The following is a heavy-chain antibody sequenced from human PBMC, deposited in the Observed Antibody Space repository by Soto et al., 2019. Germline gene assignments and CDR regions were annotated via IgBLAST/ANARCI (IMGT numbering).Heavy chain of an antibody. CDR2: IYYSGNT. CDR3: AIDFKRYSRPTGLLSY. CDR1: GDSISSGDYY. D-gene: IGHD6-13*01. V-gene: IGHV4-30-4*01. Sequence: PSETLSLTCTVSGDSISSGDYYWSWIRQPPGKGLEWIGCIYYSGNTYYNPSLKSRFSISVDTSKNQFSPKLSSVTAADTAVYYCAIDFKRYSRPTGLLSYWGRGTPVTVSS. J-gene: IGHJ4*02.